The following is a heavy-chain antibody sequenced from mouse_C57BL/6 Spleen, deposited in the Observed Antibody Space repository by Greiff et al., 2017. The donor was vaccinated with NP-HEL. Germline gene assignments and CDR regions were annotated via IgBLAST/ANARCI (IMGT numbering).Heavy chain of an antibody. CDR2: ISNLAYSI. J-gene: IGHJ3*01. D-gene: IGHD1-1*01. Sequence: EVNLVESGGGLVQPGGSLKLSCAASGFTFSDYGMAWVRQAPRKGPEWVAFISNLAYSIYYADTVTGRFTISRENAKNTLYLEMSSLRSEDTAMYYCTRLRDGFSWFAYWGQGTLVTVSA. CDR3: TRLRDGFSWFAY. V-gene: IGHV5-15*01. CDR1: GFTFSDYG.